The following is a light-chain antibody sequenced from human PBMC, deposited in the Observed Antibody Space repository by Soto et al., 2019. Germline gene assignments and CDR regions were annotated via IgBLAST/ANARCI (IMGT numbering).Light chain of an antibody. Sequence: DIEMTQSPSSLSASVGETITITCRASQNISSSLNWFQHSPGQPPKLLLFAASNLHAGVPPRFSGSGSGTSFSLTIRSLQPEDFATYYCQQSFNLPRTFGPGTKVDIK. V-gene: IGKV1-39*01. CDR3: QQSFNLPRT. CDR2: AAS. J-gene: IGKJ1*01. CDR1: QNISSS.